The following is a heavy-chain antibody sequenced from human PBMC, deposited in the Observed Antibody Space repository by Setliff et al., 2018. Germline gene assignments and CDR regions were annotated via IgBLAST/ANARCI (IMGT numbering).Heavy chain of an antibody. CDR2: ISSSSSPI. CDR1: GFTFSTYS. Sequence: PGGSLRLSCAASGFTFSTYSMNWVRQAPGKGLEWVSYISSSSSPIYYADSVKGRFTISRDNAKNSLYLQMNSLRAEDTAVYYCAKREIIAVTRWFDPWGQGTLVTVSS. V-gene: IGHV3-48*01. CDR3: AKREIIAVTRWFDP. D-gene: IGHD2-15*01. J-gene: IGHJ5*02.